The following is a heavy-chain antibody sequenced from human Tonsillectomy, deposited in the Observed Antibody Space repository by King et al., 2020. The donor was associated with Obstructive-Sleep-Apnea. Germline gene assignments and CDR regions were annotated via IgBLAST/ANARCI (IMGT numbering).Heavy chain of an antibody. J-gene: IGHJ4*02. V-gene: IGHV3-30*18. D-gene: IGHD6-25*01. CDR2: ILRDENSK. Sequence: VQLVESGGGVVQPGRSLRLSCAASGFTFSNFAMHWVLQAPGKGLEWVAIILRDENSKYYAASVKVRFTISRDSSKTTLFLQMHSLRAEDTVVYYCAKDHGYSGAQYYFDYWGQGTLVTVSS. CDR3: AKDHGYSGAQYYFDY. CDR1: GFTFSNFA.